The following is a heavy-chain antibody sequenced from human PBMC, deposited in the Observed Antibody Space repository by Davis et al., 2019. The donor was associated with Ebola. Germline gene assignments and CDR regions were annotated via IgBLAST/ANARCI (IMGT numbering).Heavy chain of an antibody. CDR2: IKQDGSEI. CDR3: ARAGIQLWLLHY. D-gene: IGHD5-18*01. V-gene: IGHV3-7*03. CDR1: GFIFSSYW. J-gene: IGHJ4*02. Sequence: PGGSLRLSCAASGFIFSSYWMTWVRQAPGKGLEWVSNIKQDGSEIYYVDSVKDRFTISRDNAKNSLHLQMNSLRAEDTAVYYCARAGIQLWLLHYWGQGTLVTVSS.